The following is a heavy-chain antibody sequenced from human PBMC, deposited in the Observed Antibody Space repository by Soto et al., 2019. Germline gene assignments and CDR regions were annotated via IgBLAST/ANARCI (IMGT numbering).Heavy chain of an antibody. V-gene: IGHV4-39*01. Sequence: ETLSLTCTVSGGSISSSSYYWGWIRQPPGKGLGWIGSIYYSGSTYYNPSLKSRVTISVDTSKNQFSLKLSSVTAADTAVYYCASVGYSSAYYYYYGMDVWGQGTTVTVSS. D-gene: IGHD6-25*01. CDR3: ASVGYSSAYYYYYGMDV. CDR1: GGSISSSSYY. J-gene: IGHJ6*02. CDR2: IYYSGST.